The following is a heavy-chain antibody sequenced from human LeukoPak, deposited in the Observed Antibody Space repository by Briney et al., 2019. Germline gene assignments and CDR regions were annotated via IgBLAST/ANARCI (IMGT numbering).Heavy chain of an antibody. J-gene: IGHJ4*02. Sequence: SETLSLTCTVSGGSISNYYWSWIRQPPGKGLEWIGYISYIGSTKYNPSLKSRVTISEDTSRKQFSLKLSSVTAADTAVYYCAAGIRGWVFDYWGQGTLVTVSS. V-gene: IGHV4-59*12. CDR1: GGSISNYY. CDR2: ISYIGST. CDR3: AAGIRGWVFDY. D-gene: IGHD1-14*01.